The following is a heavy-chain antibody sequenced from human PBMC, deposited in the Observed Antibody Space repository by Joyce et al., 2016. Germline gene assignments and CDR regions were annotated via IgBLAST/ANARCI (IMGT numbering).Heavy chain of an antibody. CDR3: ARERGGGMSAFDI. CDR2: IGTAGDP. J-gene: IGHJ3*02. V-gene: IGHV3-13*05. Sequence: EVQLVEAGGALVQPGGSLRLSCAASGFTFSAYEIHWVSQTTGKGLEWVSAIGTAGDPYYAGSVKGRFTISRENAKSSLCLQRNSLRAEDTAVYYCARERGGGMSAFDIGGKGTMVTVSS. CDR1: GFTFSAYE. D-gene: IGHD3-16*01.